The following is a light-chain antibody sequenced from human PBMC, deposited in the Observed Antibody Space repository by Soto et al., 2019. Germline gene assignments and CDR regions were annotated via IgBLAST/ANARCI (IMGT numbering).Light chain of an antibody. J-gene: IGKJ5*01. CDR3: QQYGSPIT. V-gene: IGKV3-20*01. CDR2: GAS. CDR1: QSVSSSY. Sequence: EIVLTQSPGTLSLSPGERATLSCRASQSVSSSYLAWYQQKPGQAPRLLIYGASSRATGIPDRFSGSGSGTDFTLIISRLEHDDFAVYYCQQYGSPITFGQGTRLEIK.